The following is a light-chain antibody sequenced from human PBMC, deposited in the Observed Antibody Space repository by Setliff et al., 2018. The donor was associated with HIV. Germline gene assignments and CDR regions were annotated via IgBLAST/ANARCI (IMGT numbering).Light chain of an antibody. J-gene: IGLJ1*01. CDR3: CSYSGTDTYI. V-gene: IGLV2-11*01. CDR1: STDVGGYRY. Sequence: QSALTQPRSVSGSHGQSVTVSYTGTSTDVGGYRYVSWYQQHPGKAPKLIIFDVNRRHSGVPDRFSGSKSGDTASLTISWLQSEDEADYYCCSYSGTDTYIVGTGTKFTV. CDR2: DVN.